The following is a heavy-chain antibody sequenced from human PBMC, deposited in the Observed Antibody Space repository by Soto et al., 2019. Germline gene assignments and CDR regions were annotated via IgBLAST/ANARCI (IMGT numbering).Heavy chain of an antibody. D-gene: IGHD5-18*01. CDR3: ASNVDTAMEPNWFDP. Sequence: QLQLQESGPGLVKPSETLSLTCTVSGGSISSSSYYWGWIRQPPGKGLEWIGSIYYSGGTYYNPPLKSRVTISVDTSKNQFSLKLSSVTAADTAVYYCASNVDTAMEPNWFDPWGQGTLVTVSS. J-gene: IGHJ5*02. V-gene: IGHV4-39*01. CDR2: IYYSGGT. CDR1: GGSISSSSYY.